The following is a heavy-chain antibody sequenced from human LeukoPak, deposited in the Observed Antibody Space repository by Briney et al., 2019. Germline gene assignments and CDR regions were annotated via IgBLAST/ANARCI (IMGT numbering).Heavy chain of an antibody. CDR2: IYTNGTT. D-gene: IGHD3-22*01. CDR3: ARRGNYYDSSGYYHHWYFDL. V-gene: IGHV4-4*07. CDR1: AGSISHYY. J-gene: IGHJ2*01. Sequence: PSETLSLTCSVSAGSISHYYWNWIRQPAGKGLEWIGRIYTNGTTNYNPSLKSRVTISVDTSKNQFSLKLSPVTAADTAVYYCARRGNYYDSSGYYHHWYFDLWGPGTLVTVSS.